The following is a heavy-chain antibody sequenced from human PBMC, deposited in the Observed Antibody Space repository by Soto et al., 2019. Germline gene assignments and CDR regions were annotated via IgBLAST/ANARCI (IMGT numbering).Heavy chain of an antibody. Sequence: ASVKVSCTASGYTFTSYDINWVRQATGQGLEWMGWMNPNSGNTGYAQKFQGRVTMTRNTSISTAYMELSSLRSEDTAVYYCARGFYGETGLDYWGQGTLVTVSS. CDR2: MNPNSGNT. CDR1: GYTFTSYD. J-gene: IGHJ4*02. V-gene: IGHV1-8*01. D-gene: IGHD3-10*01. CDR3: ARGFYGETGLDY.